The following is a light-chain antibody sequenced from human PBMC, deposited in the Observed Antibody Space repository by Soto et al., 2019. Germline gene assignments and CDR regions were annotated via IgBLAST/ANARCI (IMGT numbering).Light chain of an antibody. CDR1: QSVSSN. J-gene: IGKJ5*01. V-gene: IGKV3D-20*02. CDR3: QQRSNWPPIT. CDR2: GAS. Sequence: EIVMTQSPATLSVSPGERATLSCRASQSVSSNLAWYQQKPGQAPRLLIYGASSRATGIPDRITGSGSGTDFTLTISRLEPDDFAVYYCQQRSNWPPITFGQGTRLEL.